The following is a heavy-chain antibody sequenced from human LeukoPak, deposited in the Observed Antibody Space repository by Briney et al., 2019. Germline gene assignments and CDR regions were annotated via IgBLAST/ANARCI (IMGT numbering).Heavy chain of an antibody. V-gene: IGHV3-7*01. Sequence: PGGSLRLSCAASGFTFSNYWMTWVRQAPGKGLQWVANIKQDGSGKYYVDSVKGRFTISRDNAKNSLYLQMNSLRAEDTAVYYCASTATCSFWGQGTMVTVSS. CDR2: IKQDGSGK. CDR3: ASTATCSF. J-gene: IGHJ3*01. D-gene: IGHD2-2*01. CDR1: GFTFSNYW.